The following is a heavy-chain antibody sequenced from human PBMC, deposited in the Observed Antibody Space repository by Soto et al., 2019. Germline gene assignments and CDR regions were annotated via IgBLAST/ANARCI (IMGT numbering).Heavy chain of an antibody. Sequence: SEILSLTCSVSGDSISTVDYFWAWIRQPPGQALEYIGYIYKSATTYYNPSFEGRVAISLDTSKSHFSLNVTSVTAADTAVYFCARGRYCLTGRCFPNWFDSWGQGTLVTVS. J-gene: IGHJ5*01. CDR2: IYKSATT. V-gene: IGHV4-30-4*01. D-gene: IGHD2-15*01. CDR3: ARGRYCLTGRCFPNWFDS. CDR1: GDSISTVDYF.